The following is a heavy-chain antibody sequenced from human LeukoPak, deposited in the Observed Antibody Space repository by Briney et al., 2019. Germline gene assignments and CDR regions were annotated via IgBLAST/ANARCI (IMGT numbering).Heavy chain of an antibody. Sequence: PGGSLRLSCAASGFTFSSYNMNWVRQAPGKGLEWVSSIISSTSHIYYADSVTGRFTISRDNAKNSLYLQMNSLRAEDTAVYYCARWPIAAAPPVYYFDYWGQGTLVTVSS. CDR1: GFTFSSYN. CDR2: IISSTSHI. CDR3: ARWPIAAAPPVYYFDY. D-gene: IGHD6-13*01. V-gene: IGHV3-21*01. J-gene: IGHJ4*02.